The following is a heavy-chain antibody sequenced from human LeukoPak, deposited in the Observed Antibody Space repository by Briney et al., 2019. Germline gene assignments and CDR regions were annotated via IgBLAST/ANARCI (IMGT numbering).Heavy chain of an antibody. CDR1: GYTFTGYY. Sequence: GASVKVSCKASGYTFTGYYMHWVRQAPGQGLGWMGWINPNSGGTNYAQKFQGRVTMTRDTSISTAYMELSRLRPDDTAVYYCVGPYSSGRYYFDYWGQGTLVTVSS. D-gene: IGHD6-19*01. V-gene: IGHV1-2*02. J-gene: IGHJ4*02. CDR3: VGPYSSGRYYFDY. CDR2: INPNSGGT.